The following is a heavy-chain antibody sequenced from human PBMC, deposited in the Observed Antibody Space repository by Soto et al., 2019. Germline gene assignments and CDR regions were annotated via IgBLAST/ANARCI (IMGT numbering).Heavy chain of an antibody. CDR2: LIPIFGSA. J-gene: IGHJ6*02. V-gene: IGHV1-69*01. CDR1: GGTFSTYA. D-gene: IGHD3-16*01. CDR3: AREAPGGGEYAVDV. Sequence: QVQLVQSGAEVKKPGSSVKVSCKTSGGTFSTYAISWVRQAPGQGLEWIGGLIPIFGSANYAQKFQGRGTITADESTSTAYMELSSLRSEDTAVYYCAREAPGGGEYAVDVWGQGTTVTVSS.